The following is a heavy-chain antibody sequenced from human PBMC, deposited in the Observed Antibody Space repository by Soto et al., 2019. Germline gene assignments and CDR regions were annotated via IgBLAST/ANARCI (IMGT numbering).Heavy chain of an antibody. CDR3: ARGYAGYSSGWLPIYYFDY. D-gene: IGHD6-19*01. Sequence: SETLSLTCAVYGGSFSGYYWSWIRQPPGKGLEWIGEINHSGGTNYNPSLKSRVTISVDTSKNQFSLKLSSVTAADTAVYYCARGYAGYSSGWLPIYYFDYWGQGTLVTVSS. J-gene: IGHJ4*02. V-gene: IGHV4-34*01. CDR2: INHSGGT. CDR1: GGSFSGYY.